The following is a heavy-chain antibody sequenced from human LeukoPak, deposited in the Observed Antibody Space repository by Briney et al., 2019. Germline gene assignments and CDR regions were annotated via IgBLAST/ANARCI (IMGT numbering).Heavy chain of an antibody. Sequence: GGSLRLSCAASGFTFSSYAMSWVRQAPGKGLEWVSAISGSGGSTYYADSVKGRFTISRGNSKNTLYLQMNSLRAEDTAVYYCAKWRCSSTSCYTGIAVSWGQGTMVTVSS. D-gene: IGHD2-2*02. J-gene: IGHJ3*01. CDR1: GFTFSSYA. V-gene: IGHV3-23*01. CDR3: AKWRCSSTSCYTGIAVS. CDR2: ISGSGGST.